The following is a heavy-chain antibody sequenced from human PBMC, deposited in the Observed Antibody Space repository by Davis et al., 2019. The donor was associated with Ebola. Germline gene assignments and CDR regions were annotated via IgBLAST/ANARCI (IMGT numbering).Heavy chain of an antibody. CDR3: ARGGTIFGP. D-gene: IGHD3-3*01. CDR2: IYYSGST. V-gene: IGHV4-59*12. CDR1: GGSISSYY. J-gene: IGHJ5*02. Sequence: MPSETLSLTCTVSGGSISSYYWSWIRQPPGKGLEWIGYIYYSGSTYYNPSLKSRVTISVDTSKNQFSLKLSSVTAADTAVYYCARGGTIFGPWGQGTLVTVSS.